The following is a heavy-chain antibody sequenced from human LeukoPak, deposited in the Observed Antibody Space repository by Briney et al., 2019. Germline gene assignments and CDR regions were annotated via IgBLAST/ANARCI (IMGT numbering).Heavy chain of an antibody. CDR1: GFTFSSYS. J-gene: IGHJ4*02. CDR3: ARANTDYYDSSGYYYQGY. Sequence: GGSLRLSCAASGFTFSSYSMNWVRQAPGKGLEWVSYISSSGSTIYYADSLKGRFTISRDNAKNSLYLQMNSLRAEDTAVYYCARANTDYYDSSGYYYQGYWGQGTLVTVSS. V-gene: IGHV3-48*04. CDR2: ISSSGSTI. D-gene: IGHD3-22*01.